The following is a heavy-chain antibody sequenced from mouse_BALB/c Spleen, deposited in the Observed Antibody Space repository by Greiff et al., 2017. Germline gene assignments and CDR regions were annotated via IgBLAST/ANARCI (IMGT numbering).Heavy chain of an antibody. CDR1: GYAFPSYW. J-gene: IGHJ3*01. Sequence: QVQLQQSGAELVRPGASVKISCKASGYAFPSYWMHWVKQRPGQGLEWIGQIYPGDGDTNYNGKFKGKATLTADKSSSTAYMQLSSLTSEDSAVYFCARSDGYDGFAYWGQGTLVTVSA. V-gene: IGHV1-80*01. CDR2: IYPGDGDT. CDR3: ARSDGYDGFAY. D-gene: IGHD2-2*01.